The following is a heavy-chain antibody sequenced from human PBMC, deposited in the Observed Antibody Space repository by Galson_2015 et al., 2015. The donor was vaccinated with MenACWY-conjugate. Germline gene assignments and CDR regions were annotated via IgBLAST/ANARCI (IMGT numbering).Heavy chain of an antibody. Sequence: SLRLSCAASGFTFSTYVMSWVRQAPGKGLEWVSSISGSAATTYYADSVKGRLTISRDNFKNTLYLQINSLRAEDTAIYYCAKEGDSGYSDVYNYWGQGTLVGVSS. V-gene: IGHV3-23*01. CDR2: ISGSAATT. J-gene: IGHJ4*02. CDR3: AKEGDSGYSDVYNY. CDR1: GFTFSTYV. D-gene: IGHD5-18*01.